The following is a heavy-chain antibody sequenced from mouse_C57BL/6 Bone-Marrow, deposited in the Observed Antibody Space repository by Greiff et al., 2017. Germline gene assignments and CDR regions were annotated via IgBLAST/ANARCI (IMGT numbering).Heavy chain of an antibody. J-gene: IGHJ2*01. D-gene: IGHD2-3*01. V-gene: IGHV1-64*01. CDR2: IHPNSGST. CDR1: GYTFTSYW. CDR3: AREGDGYYFDY. Sequence: VQLQQPGAELVKPGASVKLSCKASGYTFTSYWMHWVKQRPGQGLEWIGMIHPNSGSTNYNEKFKSKATLTVDQSSSTAYMQLSSLTSEDSAVYYCAREGDGYYFDYWGQGTTLTVS.